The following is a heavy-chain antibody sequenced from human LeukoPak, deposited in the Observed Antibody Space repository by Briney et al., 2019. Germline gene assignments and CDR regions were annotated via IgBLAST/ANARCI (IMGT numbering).Heavy chain of an antibody. J-gene: IGHJ4*02. CDR2: ISYDGSNK. Sequence: GGSLRLSCAASGFTFSSYGMHWVRQAPGKGLEWVAVISYDGSNKYYADSVKGRFTISRDNSKNTLYLRMNSLRAEDTAVYYCAKDQGVLRYFDWTLDYWGQGTLVTVSS. V-gene: IGHV3-30*18. CDR3: AKDQGVLRYFDWTLDY. D-gene: IGHD3-9*01. CDR1: GFTFSSYG.